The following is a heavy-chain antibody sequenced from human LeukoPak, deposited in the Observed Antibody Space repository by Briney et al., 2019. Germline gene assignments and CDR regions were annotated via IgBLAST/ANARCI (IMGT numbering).Heavy chain of an antibody. CDR2: INPNSGGT. V-gene: IGHV1-2*02. CDR1: GYTFTSFY. D-gene: IGHD2-2*01. Sequence: APVKVSCKASGYTFTSFYLHWVRQAPGQGLEWMGWINPNSGGTYYSQKFQGRVTMTRDTSISTSYMELTRLRSDDTAVYYCARALYHTFDYWGQGTLVTVSS. J-gene: IGHJ4*02. CDR3: ARALYHTFDY.